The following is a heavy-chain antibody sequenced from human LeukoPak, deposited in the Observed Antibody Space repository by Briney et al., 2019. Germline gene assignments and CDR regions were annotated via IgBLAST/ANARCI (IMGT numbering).Heavy chain of an antibody. Sequence: NPSETLSLTCTVSGGSISSYYWSWIRQPQGKGLEWIGYIYYSGSTNYNPSLKSRVTISVDTSKNQFSLKLTSVTAADTAVYYCARPAVYYYDSSGYFAPFDHWGQGTLVTVSS. CDR2: IYYSGST. V-gene: IGHV4-59*08. D-gene: IGHD3-22*01. J-gene: IGHJ4*02. CDR1: GGSISSYY. CDR3: ARPAVYYYDSSGYFAPFDH.